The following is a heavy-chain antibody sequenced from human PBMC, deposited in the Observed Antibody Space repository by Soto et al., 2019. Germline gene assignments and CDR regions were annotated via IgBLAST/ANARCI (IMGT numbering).Heavy chain of an antibody. CDR2: IESGGSI. D-gene: IGHD6-19*01. J-gene: IGHJ4*02. CDR1: GVTVNTNY. CDR3: TKSADSAGWGVDF. Sequence: EVQLVESGGGLIQPGGSLRLSCAASGVTVNTNYMSWVRQSPGKGLEWVSLIESGGSIYYADSVKGRFTISRDNFKNTLSLQMNILSDEDTAVYYCTKSADSAGWGVDFWGQGTLVTVSS. V-gene: IGHV3-53*03.